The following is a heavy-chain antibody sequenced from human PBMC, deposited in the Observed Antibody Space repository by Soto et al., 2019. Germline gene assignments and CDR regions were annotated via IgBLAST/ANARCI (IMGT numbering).Heavy chain of an antibody. CDR1: GFTFSSYG. CDR2: IWYDGSNK. D-gene: IGHD6-6*01. CDR3: ARDLFGIAARYYYYMDV. Sequence: GGSLRLSCAASGFTFSSYGMHWVRQAPGKGLEWVAVIWYDGSNKYYADSVKGRFTISRDNSKNTLYLQMNSLRAEDTAVYYCARDLFGIAARYYYYMDVWGKGTTVTVSS. J-gene: IGHJ6*03. V-gene: IGHV3-33*01.